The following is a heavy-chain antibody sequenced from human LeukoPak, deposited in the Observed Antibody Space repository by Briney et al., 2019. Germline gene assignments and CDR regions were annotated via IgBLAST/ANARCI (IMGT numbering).Heavy chain of an antibody. CDR2: INPNSGAT. V-gene: IGHV1-2*02. Sequence: ASVKVSCKASGYTFTGYYMYWVRQAPGQGLEWMGWINPNSGATNYAQKFQGRVTMTRDTTISTAYMELSRLRSDDTAIYYCARGAHYHDSSEGYDYWGQGTLVTVSS. CDR1: GYTFTGYY. D-gene: IGHD3-22*01. CDR3: ARGAHYHDSSEGYDY. J-gene: IGHJ4*02.